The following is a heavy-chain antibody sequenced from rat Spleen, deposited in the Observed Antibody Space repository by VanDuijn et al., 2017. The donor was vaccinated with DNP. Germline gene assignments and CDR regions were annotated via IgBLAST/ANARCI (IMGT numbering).Heavy chain of an antibody. J-gene: IGHJ3*01. Sequence: EVQLVESGGGVVQPGRSLKLSCVASGFIFNDYALAWVRQAPKKGLEWVATISYDGLRPYYRDSVKGRFTISRDDAESSLYLQMNGLKSDDTATYYCARGGNNYATWFAYWGQGTLVTVSS. D-gene: IGHD1-10*01. CDR1: GFIFNDYA. CDR2: ISYDGLRP. V-gene: IGHV5-17*01. CDR3: ARGGNNYATWFAY.